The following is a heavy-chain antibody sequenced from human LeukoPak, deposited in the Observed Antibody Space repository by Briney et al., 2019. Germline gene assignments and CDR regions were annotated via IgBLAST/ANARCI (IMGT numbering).Heavy chain of an antibody. CDR1: GFTFDDYA. Sequence: GGSLTLSCAASGFTFDDYAMHWVRQAPGRGLDWVSLISWDGATTSYTGSVRGRFTLSSDNSKHSLYLQMNSLRAEGTDLYFCAKVTRRRSYQMQGFDYWGQGTLVTASS. J-gene: IGHJ4*02. D-gene: IGHD2-2*01. V-gene: IGHV3-43D*03. CDR3: AKVTRRRSYQMQGFDY. CDR2: ISWDGATT.